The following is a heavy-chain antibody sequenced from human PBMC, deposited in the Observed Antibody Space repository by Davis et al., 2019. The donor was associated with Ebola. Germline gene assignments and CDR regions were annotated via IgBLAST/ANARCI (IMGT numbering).Heavy chain of an antibody. CDR1: GGSISSGSYY. CDR3: TRASESSSWYSNSGYYMDV. CDR2: IYTSGST. V-gene: IGHV4-61*09. J-gene: IGHJ6*03. Sequence: SETLSLTCTVSGGSISSGSYYWSWIRQPAGKGLEWIGHIYTSGSTNYNPSLKSRVTISVDTSKNQFSLKLSSVTAADTAVYYCTRASESSSWYSNSGYYMDVWGKGTTVTVSS. D-gene: IGHD6-13*01.